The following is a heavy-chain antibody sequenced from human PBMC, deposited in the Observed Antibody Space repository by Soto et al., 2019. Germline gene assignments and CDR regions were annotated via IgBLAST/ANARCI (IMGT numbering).Heavy chain of an antibody. CDR1: GYTFTSYG. CDR3: ARDLAVAGPAERRKFDY. Sequence: ASVKVSCKASGYTFTSYGISWVRQAPGQGLEWMGWISAYNGNTNYAQKLQGRVTMTTDTSTSTAYMELRSLRSDDTAVYYCARDLAVAGPAERRKFDYWGQGTLVTVSS. V-gene: IGHV1-18*01. CDR2: ISAYNGNT. D-gene: IGHD6-19*01. J-gene: IGHJ4*02.